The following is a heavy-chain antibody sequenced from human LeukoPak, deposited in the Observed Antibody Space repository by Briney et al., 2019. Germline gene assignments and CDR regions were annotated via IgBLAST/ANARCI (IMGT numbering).Heavy chain of an antibody. CDR3: ARGYPCSGTSCYLDYYYYHGMDV. D-gene: IGHD2-2*01. CDR1: GGSISRSSYY. V-gene: IGHV4-39*01. Sequence: SETLSLTCTVSGGSISRSSYYWGWIRQPPGKGLEWIGTIYNSGTTYYNPSLKSRVTISVDTSKNQFSLRLSSVTAADTAVYYCARGYPCSGTSCYLDYYYYHGMDVWGQGTTVTVSS. J-gene: IGHJ6*02. CDR2: IYNSGTT.